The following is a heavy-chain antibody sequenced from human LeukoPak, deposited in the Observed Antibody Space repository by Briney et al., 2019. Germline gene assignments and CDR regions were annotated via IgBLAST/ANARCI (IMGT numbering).Heavy chain of an antibody. D-gene: IGHD5-18*01. CDR1: GGTFRSYA. J-gene: IGHJ4*02. CDR3: ARDQGYRYGYGDFDY. V-gene: IGHV1-69*13. CDR2: IIPICGTA. Sequence: SVKVSCKASGGTFRSYAISWVRQAPGQGLEWMGGIIPICGTANYAQKFQGRVTITADESTSTAYMELSSLRSEDTAVYYCARDQGYRYGYGDFDYWGQGTLVTVSS.